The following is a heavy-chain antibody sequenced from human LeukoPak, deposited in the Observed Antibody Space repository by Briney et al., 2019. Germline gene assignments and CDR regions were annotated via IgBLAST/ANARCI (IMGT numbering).Heavy chain of an antibody. D-gene: IGHD5-18*01. CDR3: ARQAYTTMAYIDY. CDR2: ISGSGGTT. J-gene: IGHJ4*02. CDR1: GFTFRSYA. V-gene: IGHV3-23*01. Sequence: GGSLRLSCAASGFTFRSYALSWVRQAPGKGLEWVSDISGSGGTTYYADSVKGRFTISRDNSKNTLFLQMNSLRADDTAVYYCARQAYTTMAYIDYWGQGTLVTVSS.